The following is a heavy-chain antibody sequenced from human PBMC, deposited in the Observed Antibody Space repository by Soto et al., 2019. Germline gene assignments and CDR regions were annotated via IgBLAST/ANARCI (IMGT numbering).Heavy chain of an antibody. J-gene: IGHJ6*03. CDR3: TRPGFFPFHTIFGAGNYYYYYMDV. Sequence: GGSLRLSCAASGFTFSGSAMHWVRQASGKGLEWVGRIRSKANSYATAYAASVKGRFTISRDDSKNTAYLQMNSLKTEDTAVYYCTRPGFFPFHTIFGAGNYYYYYMDVWGKGTTVTVSS. CDR2: IRSKANSYAT. D-gene: IGHD3-3*01. V-gene: IGHV3-73*01. CDR1: GFTFSGSA.